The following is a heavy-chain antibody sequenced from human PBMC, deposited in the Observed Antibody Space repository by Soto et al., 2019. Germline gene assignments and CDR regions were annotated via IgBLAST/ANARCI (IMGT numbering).Heavy chain of an antibody. CDR2: TSYDGSNK. CDR1: GSIFSSYG. CDR3: AKVWALWDGDGGFYYYGMDV. Sequence: QAQLVESGGGVVQPGRSLRLSCAASGSIFSSYGMHWVRQAPGKGLEWVAATSYDGSNKHYADSVKGRLTISRDNSKNTLYLQMNSLRAEDTAVYYCAKVWALWDGDGGFYYYGMDVWGQGTTVTVSS. V-gene: IGHV3-30*18. J-gene: IGHJ6*02. D-gene: IGHD4-17*01.